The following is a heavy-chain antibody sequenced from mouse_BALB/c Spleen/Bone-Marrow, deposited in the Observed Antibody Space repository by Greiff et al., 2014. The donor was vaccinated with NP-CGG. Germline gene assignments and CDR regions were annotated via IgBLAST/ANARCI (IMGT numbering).Heavy chain of an antibody. V-gene: IGHV14-3*02. Sequence: EVKLVESGAELVKPGASVKLSCTASGFNIKDTYMHWVKQRPEQGLEWIGRIDPANGNTKYDPKFQGKATITADTSSNTAYLQLSSLTSEDTVVYYCARYYYGSSYFDYWGQGTTLTVSS. D-gene: IGHD1-1*01. CDR1: GFNIKDTY. CDR3: ARYYYGSSYFDY. J-gene: IGHJ2*01. CDR2: IDPANGNT.